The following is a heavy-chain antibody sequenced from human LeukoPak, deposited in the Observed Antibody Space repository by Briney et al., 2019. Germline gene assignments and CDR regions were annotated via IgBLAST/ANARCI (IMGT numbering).Heavy chain of an antibody. CDR1: GGSISSYY. J-gene: IGHJ4*02. D-gene: IGHD3-22*01. CDR3: ARARTYYYDSSGYPYFDY. V-gene: IGHV4-59*01. CDR2: IYYSGST. Sequence: SETLSLTCTVSGGSISSYYWSWIRQPPGKGLEWIGYIYYSGSTNYNPSLKSRVTISVDTSKNQFSLKLSSVTAADTAVYYCARARTYYYDSSGYPYFDYWSQGTLVTVSS.